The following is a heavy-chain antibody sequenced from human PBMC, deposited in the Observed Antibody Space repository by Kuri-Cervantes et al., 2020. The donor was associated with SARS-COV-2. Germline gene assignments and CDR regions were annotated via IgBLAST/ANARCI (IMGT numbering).Heavy chain of an antibody. CDR3: AAEEVGLDYGMGRGPEVWFDP. J-gene: IGHJ5*02. Sequence: GGSLSSCAASGFIFSTSGMHWVRQAPGKGLEWVALISYDGGNTYYADSAQGRFTISRDNSEKTLYLEMNSLGAEDTAVYYCAAEEVGLDYGMGRGPEVWFDPWGQGTLVTVSS. D-gene: IGHD4-17*01. CDR2: ISYDGGNT. CDR1: GFIFSTSG. V-gene: IGHV3-30*03.